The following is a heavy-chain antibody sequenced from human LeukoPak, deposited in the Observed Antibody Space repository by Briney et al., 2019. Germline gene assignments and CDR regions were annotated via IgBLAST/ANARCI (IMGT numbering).Heavy chain of an antibody. J-gene: IGHJ4*02. Sequence: SGTLSLTCGVSGGSITNTNYWTWVRQPPGKGLEWIGEVNLQGSTNYNPSLMRRVAIAVDTSENNISLQLTSVTAADTAVYYCAREGGPYRPLDYSGQGTLVTVSS. CDR2: VNLQGST. CDR3: AREGGPYRPLDY. CDR1: GGSITNTNY. V-gene: IGHV4-4*02.